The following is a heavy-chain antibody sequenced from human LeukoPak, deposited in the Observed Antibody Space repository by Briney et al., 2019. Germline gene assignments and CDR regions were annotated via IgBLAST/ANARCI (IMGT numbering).Heavy chain of an antibody. CDR3: ARQRQLVRYNWFDP. Sequence: PSETLSLTCTVSGGTISSYYRSWIRQPPGKGLEWIGRIYTSGSTNYNPSLKSRVTISVDTSKNQFSLKLSSVTAADTAVYYCARQRQLVRYNWFDPWGQGTLVTVSS. D-gene: IGHD6-13*01. CDR1: GGTISSYY. J-gene: IGHJ5*02. V-gene: IGHV4-4*07. CDR2: IYTSGST.